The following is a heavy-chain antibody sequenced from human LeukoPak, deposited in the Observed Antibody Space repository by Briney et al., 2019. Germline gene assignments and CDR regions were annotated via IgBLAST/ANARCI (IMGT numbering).Heavy chain of an antibody. CDR3: ALFPRLGSSAWSYCFDY. Sequence: GESLQISCKASGSTFSTCRIVWVRQLPGKGLEWMGIIYTADSDTKYSPSFQGQVTISADKSISTAYLQWSSLKASDTATYYRALFPRLGSSAWSYCFDYWGQGTLVTVSS. J-gene: IGHJ4*02. D-gene: IGHD6-19*01. CDR1: GSTFSTCR. CDR2: IYTADSDT. V-gene: IGHV5-51*01.